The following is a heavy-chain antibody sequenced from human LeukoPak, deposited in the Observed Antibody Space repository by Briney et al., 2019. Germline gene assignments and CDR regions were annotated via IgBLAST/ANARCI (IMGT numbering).Heavy chain of an antibody. D-gene: IGHD1-1*01. CDR1: GFTFSSYG. J-gene: IGHJ4*02. CDR3: AREPQNGRMFDY. CDR2: IWYDGSSK. V-gene: IGHV3-33*01. Sequence: GGSLRLSCAASGFTFSSYGMHWVRQAPGKGLEWVAVIWYDGSSKYYADSVKGRFTISRDNSKNTLYLQMNSLRAEDTAVYYCAREPQNGRMFDYWGQGTLVTVSS.